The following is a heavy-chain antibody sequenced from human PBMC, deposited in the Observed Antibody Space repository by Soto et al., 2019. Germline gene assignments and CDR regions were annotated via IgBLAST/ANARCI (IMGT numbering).Heavy chain of an antibody. CDR1: GGSVSSGYNY. V-gene: IGHV4-30-4*01. CDR3: ATESGSTYGYFDY. CDR2: ISGSGST. J-gene: IGHJ4*02. Sequence: ASETLSLTCTVSGGSVSSGYNYWSWIRQSPGKGLEWIGYISGSGSTGYNPSLKNRLTMSVDRSKNQFTLRLTSVTAADTAVYFCATESGSTYGYFDYWGQGTQVTV. D-gene: IGHD5-18*01.